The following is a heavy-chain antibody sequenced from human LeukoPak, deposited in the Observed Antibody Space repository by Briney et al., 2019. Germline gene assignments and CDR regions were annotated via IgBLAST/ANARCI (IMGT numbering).Heavy chain of an antibody. CDR1: EYTLAELS. D-gene: IGHD1-26*01. CDR3: AADRGDYSGSYWTAFDI. J-gene: IGHJ3*02. Sequence: GASVKVSGKVSEYTLAELSMHWVRQAPGKGLEWLGGFDPEDGEIIYAQKFQGRVTMSDDTSTDTAYMELGSLRSDDTAVYYCAADRGDYSGSYWTAFDIWGQGTMVTVSS. V-gene: IGHV1-24*01. CDR2: FDPEDGEI.